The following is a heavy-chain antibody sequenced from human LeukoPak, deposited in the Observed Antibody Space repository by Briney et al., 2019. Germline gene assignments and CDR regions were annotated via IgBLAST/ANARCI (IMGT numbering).Heavy chain of an antibody. Sequence: ASVKVSCKASGYTFTTYGISWVRQAPGQGLEWMGWISTYSDISNYAQKIQGRVTMTTDTSTSTAYMELRSLRSDDTAVYYCARDWSHMTGPDDWGQGTLVTVSS. V-gene: IGHV1-18*01. CDR1: GYTFTTYG. CDR3: ARDWSHMTGPDD. J-gene: IGHJ4*02. CDR2: ISTYSDIS.